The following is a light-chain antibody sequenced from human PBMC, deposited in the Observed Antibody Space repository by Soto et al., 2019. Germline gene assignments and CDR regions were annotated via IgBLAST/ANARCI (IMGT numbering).Light chain of an antibody. CDR1: QTFSDW. V-gene: IGKV1-5*01. Sequence: DIQMTQSPSTLSASVGDRVTITCRASQTFSDWLAWYQQKPGEAPRLLISDVSHLESGVPSRFSGSGSGREFTLTISSLQPDDFATYYCRQYNTYSPTFGQGTKVDIK. CDR3: RQYNTYSPT. CDR2: DVS. J-gene: IGKJ1*01.